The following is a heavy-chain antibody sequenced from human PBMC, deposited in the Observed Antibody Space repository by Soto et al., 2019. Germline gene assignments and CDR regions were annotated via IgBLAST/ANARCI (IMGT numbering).Heavy chain of an antibody. Sequence: SETLSLTCAVYGGSFSGYYWSWIRQPPGKGLEWIGEINHSGSTNYSPSRKSRVTISVDTSKNQFSLKLSSVTAANTAVYYCAFRAGQLRFGGSDYWGQGTLVTVSS. CDR3: AFRAGQLRFGGSDY. CDR1: GGSFSGYY. D-gene: IGHD2-15*01. CDR2: INHSGST. J-gene: IGHJ4*02. V-gene: IGHV4-34*01.